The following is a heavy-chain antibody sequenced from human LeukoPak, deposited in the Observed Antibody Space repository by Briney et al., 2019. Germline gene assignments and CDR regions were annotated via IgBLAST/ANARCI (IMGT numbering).Heavy chain of an antibody. V-gene: IGHV1-2*02. CDR1: GYTFTGFH. CDR3: ARDRLRLGYERTNWFDP. J-gene: IGHJ5*02. D-gene: IGHD2-15*01. CDR2: INPNSGGT. Sequence: ASVKVSCKASGYTFTGFHMHWVRQAPGQGLEWMGWINPNSGGTNYAQKFQGRVTMTRDTSISTVYMELSRLRSADTAVYYCARDRLRLGYERTNWFDPWGQGTLVTVSS.